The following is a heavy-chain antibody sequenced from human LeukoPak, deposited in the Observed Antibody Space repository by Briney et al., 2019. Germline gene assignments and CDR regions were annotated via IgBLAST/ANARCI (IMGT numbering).Heavy chain of an antibody. CDR3: VRGVAAVTGVDY. Sequence: GGSLRLSCAASGFTVSSNLMNWVRQAPGKGLEWVSIIYCGNIIYYADSVKGRFTISRYISKNKLYLQMNSLRAEDTAVYFCVRGVAAVTGVDYWXQXXLVTVSS. V-gene: IGHV3-53*01. CDR2: IYCGNII. CDR1: GFTVSSNL. D-gene: IGHD6-19*01. J-gene: IGHJ4*02.